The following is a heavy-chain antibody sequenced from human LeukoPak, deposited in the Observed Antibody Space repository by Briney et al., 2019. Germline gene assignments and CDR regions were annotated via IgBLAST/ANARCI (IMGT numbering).Heavy chain of an antibody. D-gene: IGHD7-27*01. CDR2: INWNGGST. J-gene: IGHJ4*02. CDR3: AREASWGQSSLVYFHY. Sequence: GGSLRLSCAASGFTFDDYGMSWVRQAPGKGLEWVSGINWNGGSTGYADSVKGRFTISRDNAKNSLYLQMNSLRAEDTALYYCAREASWGQSSLVYFHYWGQGTLVTVSS. V-gene: IGHV3-20*04. CDR1: GFTFDDYG.